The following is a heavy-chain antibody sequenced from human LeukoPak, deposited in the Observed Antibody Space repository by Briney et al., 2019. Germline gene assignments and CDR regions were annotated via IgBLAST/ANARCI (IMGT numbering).Heavy chain of an antibody. D-gene: IGHD3-10*01. V-gene: IGHV1-69*13. CDR1: GNSISNYA. CDR3: ARGQVPGDP. Sequence: SVKVSCKASGNSISNYAVSWVRQAPGQGFEWMGGIIPIFGTADYAQKFQGRVTITADQSTSTTYMALSSLRSEDTAVYYCARGQVPGDPWGQGTLVTVSS. J-gene: IGHJ5*02. CDR2: IIPIFGTA.